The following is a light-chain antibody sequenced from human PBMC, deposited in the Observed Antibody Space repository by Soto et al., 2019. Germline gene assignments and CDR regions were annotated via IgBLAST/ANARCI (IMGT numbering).Light chain of an antibody. CDR1: SSDVGGYNY. CDR2: EVS. CDR3: SSYTSSSLYV. J-gene: IGLJ1*01. V-gene: IGLV2-14*01. Sequence: QPVSVSGSPGQSITISCTGTSSDVGGYNYVSWYQQHPGKAPKLMIYEVSNRPSGVSNRFSGSKSGNTASLTISGLQAEDEADYYCSSYTSSSLYVFGTGTKLTVL.